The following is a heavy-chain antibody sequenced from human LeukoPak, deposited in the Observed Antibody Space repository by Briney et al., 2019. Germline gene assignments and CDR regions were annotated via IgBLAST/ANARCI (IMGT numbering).Heavy chain of an antibody. Sequence: PSETLSLTCTVSGRSISSSSYYWGWIREPPGKGLEWIGSIYYSGSTYYNPSLKSRVTISVDTSKNQFSLKLSSVTAADTAVYYCARHRSAYYYMDVWGKGTTVTISS. CDR2: IYYSGST. CDR3: ARHRSAYYYMDV. J-gene: IGHJ6*03. V-gene: IGHV4-39*01. CDR1: GRSISSSSYY.